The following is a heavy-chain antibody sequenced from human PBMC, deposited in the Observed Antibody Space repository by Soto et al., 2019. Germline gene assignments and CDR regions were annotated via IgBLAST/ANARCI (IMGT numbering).Heavy chain of an antibody. Sequence: QLQLQESGPGLVKPSETLSLTCTVSGGSINSRSYYWGWIRQPPGKGLEWIGSIYYSGSTYYNPSLKSRVTISVDTSKNQFSLKLSSVTAADTAVYYCARPHYYESSGYSTTYWYFDLWGRGTLVTVSS. CDR3: ARPHYYESSGYSTTYWYFDL. D-gene: IGHD3-22*01. J-gene: IGHJ2*01. CDR1: GGSINSRSYY. V-gene: IGHV4-39*01. CDR2: IYYSGST.